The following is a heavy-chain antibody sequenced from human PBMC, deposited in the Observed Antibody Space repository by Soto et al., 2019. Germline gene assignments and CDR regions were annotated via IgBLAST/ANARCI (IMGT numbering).Heavy chain of an antibody. CDR3: ARTNSGYDRWFDP. CDR1: YGSISSYF. D-gene: IGHD5-12*01. J-gene: IGHJ5*02. CDR2: IYDSGST. Sequence: SETLSLTCTVSYGSISSYFWSWIRQPPGKGLEWIGYIYDSGSTNYNPSLKSRATISVDTSKNQFSLKLSSVTAADTAVYYCARTNSGYDRWFDPWGQGXLVTVSS. V-gene: IGHV4-59*01.